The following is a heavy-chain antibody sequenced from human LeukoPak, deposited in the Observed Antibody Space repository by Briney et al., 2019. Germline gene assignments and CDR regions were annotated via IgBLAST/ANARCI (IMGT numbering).Heavy chain of an antibody. CDR2: ISGSGGST. Sequence: PGGSLRLSCAASGFTFSRYAMSWVRQAPGKGLEWVSAISGSGGSTYYADSVKGRFTISRDNSKNTLYLQMNSLRAEDTAVYYCAKDRPIVVVPAAIEGYFDYWGQGTLVTVSS. CDR3: AKDRPIVVVPAAIEGYFDY. CDR1: GFTFSRYA. D-gene: IGHD2-2*01. V-gene: IGHV3-23*01. J-gene: IGHJ4*02.